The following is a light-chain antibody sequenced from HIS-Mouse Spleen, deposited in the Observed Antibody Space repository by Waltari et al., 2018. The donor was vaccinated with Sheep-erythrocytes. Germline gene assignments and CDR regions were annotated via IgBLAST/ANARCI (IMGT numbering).Light chain of an antibody. CDR3: QQSYSTPPA. CDR1: QSISSY. CDR2: AAS. V-gene: IGKV1-39*01. Sequence: DIQMTQSPSSLSASVGDRVTITCRASQSISSYLNWYQQKPGKAHKLMIYAASNLQSGVPSRFSGSGSETEFTLTISSLQPEDFATYYCQQSYSTPPAFGGGTKVEIK. J-gene: IGKJ4*01.